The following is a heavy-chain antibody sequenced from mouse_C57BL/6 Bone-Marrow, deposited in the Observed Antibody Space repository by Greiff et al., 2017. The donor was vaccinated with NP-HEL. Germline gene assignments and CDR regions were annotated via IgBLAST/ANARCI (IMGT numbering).Heavy chain of an antibody. J-gene: IGHJ2*01. D-gene: IGHD1-1*01. V-gene: IGHV1-52*01. Sequence: QVQLQQPGAELVRPGSSVKLSCKASGYTFTSYWMHWVKQRPIQGLEWIGNIDPSDSETHYNQKFKDKATLTVDKSSSTAYMQLSSLTSEDSAVYYCARSKITTVVADFDYWGQGTTLTVSS. CDR2: IDPSDSET. CDR1: GYTFTSYW. CDR3: ARSKITTVVADFDY.